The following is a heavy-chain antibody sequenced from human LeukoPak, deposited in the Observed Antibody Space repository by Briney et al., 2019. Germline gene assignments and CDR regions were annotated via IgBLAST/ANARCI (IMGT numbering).Heavy chain of an antibody. CDR3: ARDFYRGGMVRGVII. CDR1: GGTFSSYA. D-gene: IGHD3-10*01. Sequence: PVKVSCKASGGTFSSYAISWVRQAPGQGLEWMGGIIPIFGTANYAQKFQGRVTITADESTSPAYMELSSLRSEDTAVYYCARDFYRGGMVRGVIIWGQGTMVTVSS. J-gene: IGHJ3*02. V-gene: IGHV1-69*13. CDR2: IIPIFGTA.